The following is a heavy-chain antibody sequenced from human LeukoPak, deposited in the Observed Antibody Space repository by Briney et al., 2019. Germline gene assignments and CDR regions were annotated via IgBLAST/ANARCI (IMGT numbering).Heavy chain of an antibody. CDR3: ARQDCSGGSCYRAETGMDV. Sequence: GGSLRLSCAASGFTVSSNYMSWVRQAPGKGLEWVSVIYSGGSTCYADSAKGRFTISRDNSKNTLYLQMNSLRAEDTAVYYCARQDCSGGSCYRAETGMDVWDQGTTVTASS. CDR2: IYSGGST. D-gene: IGHD2-15*01. CDR1: GFTVSSNY. J-gene: IGHJ6*02. V-gene: IGHV3-53*01.